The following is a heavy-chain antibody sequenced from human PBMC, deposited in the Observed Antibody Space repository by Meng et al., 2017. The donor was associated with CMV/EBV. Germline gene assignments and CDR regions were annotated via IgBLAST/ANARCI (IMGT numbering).Heavy chain of an antibody. J-gene: IGHJ4*02. CDR3: ARDRPTRKSNPNIVVVPGGVDY. CDR1: GFTFSSYS. D-gene: IGHD2-2*01. Sequence: GESLKISCAASGFTFSSYSMNWVRQAPGKGLEWVSSISSSSSYIYYADSVKGRFTISRDNAKNSLYLQMNSLRAEDTAVYYCARDRPTRKSNPNIVVVPGGVDYWGQGTLVTVSS. CDR2: ISSSSSYI. V-gene: IGHV3-21*04.